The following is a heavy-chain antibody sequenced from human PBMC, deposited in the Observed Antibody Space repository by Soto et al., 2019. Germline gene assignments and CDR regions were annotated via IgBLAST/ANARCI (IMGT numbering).Heavy chain of an antibody. Sequence: ASVKVSCKASGYTFTSYGVSWVRQAPGQGLEWMGWISAFNGQTNYTQKLQGRVTMTTDTSTSTAYMELRSLRSDDTAVYYCAREGSHYDFWSGYYTGREFDYWGQGTLVTVSS. CDR2: ISAFNGQT. V-gene: IGHV1-18*01. J-gene: IGHJ4*02. CDR1: GYTFTSYG. D-gene: IGHD3-3*01. CDR3: AREGSHYDFWSGYYTGREFDY.